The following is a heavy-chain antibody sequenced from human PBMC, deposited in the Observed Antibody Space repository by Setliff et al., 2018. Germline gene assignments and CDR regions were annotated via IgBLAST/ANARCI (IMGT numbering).Heavy chain of an antibody. CDR2: ITPIFETA. Sequence: SVKVSCKASGYTFTNSGMTWVRQAPGQGLEWVGGITPIFETAHYAQKFQDRVTITADKSTSTVYMELNSLISEDTAVYFCARDSVTLGQLERRGGFRYYDMDVWGQGTTVTVSS. J-gene: IGHJ6*02. CDR3: ARDSVTLGQLERRGGFRYYDMDV. CDR1: GYTFTNSG. V-gene: IGHV1-69*06. D-gene: IGHD1-1*01.